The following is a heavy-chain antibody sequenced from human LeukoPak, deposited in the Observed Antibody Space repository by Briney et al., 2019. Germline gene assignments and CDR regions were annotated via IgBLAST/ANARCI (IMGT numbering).Heavy chain of an antibody. CDR1: GFTVSSNY. D-gene: IGHD2-2*01. CDR2: IYSGGST. J-gene: IGHJ4*02. CDR3: ARAPDIVVVPAQPLDY. Sequence: PGGSLRLSCAASGFTVSSNYMSWVRQAPGKGLEWVSLIYSGGSTYYADSVKGRFPISRDNSKNTLYLQMNSLRAEDTAVYYCARAPDIVVVPAQPLDYWGQGTLVTVSS. V-gene: IGHV3-53*01.